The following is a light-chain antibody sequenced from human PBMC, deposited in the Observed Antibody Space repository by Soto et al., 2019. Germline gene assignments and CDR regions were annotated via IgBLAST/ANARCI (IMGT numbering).Light chain of an antibody. Sequence: QSALTQPPSASGSPGQSVTISCTGTSSDVGGHNYVSWYQQYPGKVPKLMIYEVSKRPSGVPDRFSGSKSGNTASLTVSGLQAEDEADYYCSSYAGSNNLLFGGGTQLTVL. J-gene: IGLJ2*01. CDR2: EVS. CDR3: SSYAGSNNLL. V-gene: IGLV2-8*01. CDR1: SSDVGGHNY.